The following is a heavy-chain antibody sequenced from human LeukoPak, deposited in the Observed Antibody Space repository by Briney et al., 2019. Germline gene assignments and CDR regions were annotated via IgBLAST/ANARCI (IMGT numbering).Heavy chain of an antibody. V-gene: IGHV4-38-2*02. CDR3: ATQQSSGWYGPPKSQSYYYYYYMDV. Sequence: NPSETLSLTCTVSGYSISSGFYWSWIRQPPGKGLEWIGEINHSGSTNYNPSLKSRVTISVDTSKNQFSLKLSSVTAADTAVYYCATQQSSGWYGPPKSQSYYYYYYMDVWGKGTTVTISS. CDR1: GYSISSGFY. J-gene: IGHJ6*03. CDR2: INHSGST. D-gene: IGHD6-19*01.